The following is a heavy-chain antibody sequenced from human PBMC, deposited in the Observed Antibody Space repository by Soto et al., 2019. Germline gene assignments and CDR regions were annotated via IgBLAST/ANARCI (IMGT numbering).Heavy chain of an antibody. CDR2: IGTAGDT. V-gene: IGHV3-13*01. CDR3: ARGSSPSTIFGVVIDYFDY. CDR1: GFTFSSYD. J-gene: IGHJ4*02. Sequence: DVQLVESGGGLVQPGGSLRLSCAASGFTFSSYDMHWVRQATGKGLEWVSAIGTAGDTYYPGSVKGRFTISRENAKNSLYLQMNSLRAEDTAVYYCARGSSPSTIFGVVIDYFDYWGQGTLVTVSS. D-gene: IGHD3-3*01.